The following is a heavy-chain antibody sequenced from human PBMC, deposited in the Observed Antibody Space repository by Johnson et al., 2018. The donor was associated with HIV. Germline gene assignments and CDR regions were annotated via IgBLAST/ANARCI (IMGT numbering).Heavy chain of an antibody. CDR1: GFTVSSNY. Sequence: VQLVGSGGGLVQPGGSLRLSCAASGFTVSSNYMSWVRQAPGKGLEWVSVIYSGDSTYYADSVKGRFIISRDNSKHTLYLQMNSLRADDTAVYYCARSRQVGTPDAFDIWGQGTMVTVSS. CDR2: IYSGDST. D-gene: IGHD1-14*01. J-gene: IGHJ3*02. V-gene: IGHV3-66*01. CDR3: ARSRQVGTPDAFDI.